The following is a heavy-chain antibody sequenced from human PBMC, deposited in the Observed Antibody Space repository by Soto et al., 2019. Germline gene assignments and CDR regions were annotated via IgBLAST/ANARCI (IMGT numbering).Heavy chain of an antibody. CDR2: IIPILGIA. D-gene: IGHD2-2*01. V-gene: IGHV1-69*08. Sequence: QVQLVQSGAEVKKPGSSVKVSCKASGGTFSSYTISWVRQAPGQGLEWMGRIIPILGIANYAQKFQGRVTITADKSTSTAYMELSSLRSEDTAVYYCARDGAGDIVVVPAAIRTSYYYYYMDVWGKGTTVTVSS. J-gene: IGHJ6*03. CDR1: GGTFSSYT. CDR3: ARDGAGDIVVVPAAIRTSYYYYYMDV.